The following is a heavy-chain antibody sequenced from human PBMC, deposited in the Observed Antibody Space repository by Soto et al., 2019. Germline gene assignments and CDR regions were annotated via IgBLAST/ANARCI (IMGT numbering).Heavy chain of an antibody. CDR1: GDTFSSYA. D-gene: IGHD2-21*02. V-gene: IGHV1-69*13. J-gene: IGHJ3*02. CDR2: IIPIFGTA. CDR3: ARVTAIMNAFDI. Sequence: GASVKVSCKASGDTFSSYAISWVRQAPGQGLEWMGGIIPIFGTANYAQKFQGRVTITADESTSTAYMELSSLRSEDTAVYYCARVTAIMNAFDIWGQGTMVTVSS.